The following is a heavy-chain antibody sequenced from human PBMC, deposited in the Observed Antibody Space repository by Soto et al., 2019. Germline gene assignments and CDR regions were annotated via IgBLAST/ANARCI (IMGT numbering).Heavy chain of an antibody. D-gene: IGHD3-10*02. CDR3: ATTMLGYYYGMAV. J-gene: IGHJ6*02. CDR2: IYHSGST. CDR1: GGSVCSSNW. V-gene: IGHV4-4*02. Sequence: LAISCAVCGGSVCSSNWWSSVRKPPGKGLEWIGEIYHSGSTNYNPSLKSRVTISVDKSKNQFSLKLSSVTAADTAVYYCATTMLGYYYGMAVWGQGTTVTVSS.